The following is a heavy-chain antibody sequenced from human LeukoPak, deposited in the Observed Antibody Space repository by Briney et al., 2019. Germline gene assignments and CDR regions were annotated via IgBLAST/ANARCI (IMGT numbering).Heavy chain of an antibody. CDR1: GYSFTSYW. D-gene: IGHD6-13*01. V-gene: IGHV5-51*01. CDR2: IYPGDSDT. J-gene: IGHJ6*02. CDR3: ARQGDSSSWSPLYYYYYGMDV. Sequence: PGESLQISCKGSGYSFTSYWIGWVRQMPGKGLEWMGIIYPGDSDTRYSPSFQGQVTISADKSISTAYLQWSSLKASDTAMYYCARQGDSSSWSPLYYYYYGMDVWGQGTTVTVSS.